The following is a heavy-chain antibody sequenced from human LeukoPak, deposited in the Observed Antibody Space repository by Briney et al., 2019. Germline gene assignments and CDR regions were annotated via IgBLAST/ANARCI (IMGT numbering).Heavy chain of an antibody. V-gene: IGHV3-30*03. J-gene: IGHJ4*02. CDR2: VSYDGSYK. Sequence: GRSLRLSCAASGFTFRSYGMHWVRQAPGKGLEWVAVVSYDGSYKYYADSVKGRFTISRDNSKNTLYLQMNSLRAEDTAVYYCARAPGYGAAYYFDYWGQGTLVTVSS. CDR3: ARAPGYGAAYYFDY. D-gene: IGHD1-1*01. CDR1: GFTFRSYG.